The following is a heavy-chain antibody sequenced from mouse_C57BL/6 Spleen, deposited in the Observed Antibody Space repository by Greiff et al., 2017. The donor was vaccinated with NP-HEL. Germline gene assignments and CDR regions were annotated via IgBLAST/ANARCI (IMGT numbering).Heavy chain of an antibody. CDR1: GYTFSGYW. Sequence: QVQLQQSGAELMKPGASVKLSCKATGYTFSGYWIEWVKQRPGHGLEWIGEILPGSGSTNYNEKFKGKATFTADTSSNTANMQLSSLTTEDSDIYYCAGKSYYDYSYAMDYWGQGTSVTVSS. J-gene: IGHJ4*01. V-gene: IGHV1-9*01. D-gene: IGHD2-4*01. CDR2: ILPGSGST. CDR3: AGKSYYDYSYAMDY.